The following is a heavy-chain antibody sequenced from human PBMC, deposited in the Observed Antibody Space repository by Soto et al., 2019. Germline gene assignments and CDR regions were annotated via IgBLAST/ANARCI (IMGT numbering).Heavy chain of an antibody. J-gene: IGHJ4*02. Sequence: QVQLVQSGAEVKKPGSSVKVSCKASGGTFSSYAISWVRQAPGQGLEWMGGIIPIFGTADYAQKFQGRVTITADESTSTGNMELSSLRSEDTAVYYCASHYDISGYYYRGLDYWGQGTLVTVSS. CDR3: ASHYDISGYYYRGLDY. CDR2: IIPIFGTA. V-gene: IGHV1-69*12. D-gene: IGHD3-22*01. CDR1: GGTFSSYA.